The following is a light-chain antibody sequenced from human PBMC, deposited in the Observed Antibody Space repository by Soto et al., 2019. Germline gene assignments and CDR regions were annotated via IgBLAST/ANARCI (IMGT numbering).Light chain of an antibody. J-gene: IGKJ4*01. V-gene: IGKV3-15*01. Sequence: EIVMTQSPDTLSVSPGERATLSCRASQSIINNLAWYQQKPGQAPRLLIYGASIRATGFPARFSGSGSGTEFTLTNSSLQSEDFAVYYCQQYNDWPPLTFGGGTKVEIK. CDR3: QQYNDWPPLT. CDR2: GAS. CDR1: QSIINN.